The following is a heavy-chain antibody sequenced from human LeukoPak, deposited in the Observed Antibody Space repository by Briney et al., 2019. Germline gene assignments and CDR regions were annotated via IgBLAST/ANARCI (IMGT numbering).Heavy chain of an antibody. CDR3: ARAELDVDWYYYYGMDV. Sequence: ASVKVSCKASGYTFTGYYMHWVRQAPGQGLEWMGWINPNSGGTNYAQKFQGGVTMTRDTSISTAYMELSRLRSDDTAVYYCARAELDVDWYYYYGMDVWGQGTTVTVSS. J-gene: IGHJ6*02. CDR2: INPNSGGT. CDR1: GYTFTGYY. D-gene: IGHD3/OR15-3a*01. V-gene: IGHV1-2*02.